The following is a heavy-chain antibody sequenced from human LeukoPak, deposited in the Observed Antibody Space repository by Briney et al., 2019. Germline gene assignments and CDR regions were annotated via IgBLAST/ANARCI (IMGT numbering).Heavy chain of an antibody. V-gene: IGHV5-51*01. D-gene: IGHD3-10*01. CDR2: IYPGDSNT. J-gene: IGHJ4*02. CDR1: GYSFTNYW. CDR3: ATFYYGSGTYYHPFDY. Sequence: GESLNISCKGSGYSFTNYWGGWVRQMPGKGLEWMGIIYPGDSNTRYSPSFQGRVTLSADNSISTAYLQASSLKAWDTAIYYGATFYYGSGTYYHPFDYWGQGTLVTVSS.